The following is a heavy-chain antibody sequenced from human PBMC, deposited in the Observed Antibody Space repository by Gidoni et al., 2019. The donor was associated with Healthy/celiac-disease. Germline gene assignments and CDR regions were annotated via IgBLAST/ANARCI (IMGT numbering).Heavy chain of an antibody. CDR2: IYYSGST. V-gene: IGHV4-59*01. D-gene: IGHD3-22*01. CDR1: GGSISSYY. CDR3: ARAAPHYYDSSGHFDY. Sequence: QVQLQESGPGLVKPSETLSLTCTVAGGSISSYYWSWIRQPPGKGLEWIGYIYYSGSTNYNPSLKSRVTISVDTSKNQFSLKLSSVTAADTAVYYCARAAPHYYDSSGHFDYWGQGTLVTVSS. J-gene: IGHJ4*02.